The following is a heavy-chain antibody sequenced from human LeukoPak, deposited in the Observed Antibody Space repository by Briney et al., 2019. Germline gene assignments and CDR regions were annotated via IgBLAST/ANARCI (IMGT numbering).Heavy chain of an antibody. CDR2: ISAYNGNT. Sequence: ASVKVSCKASGYTFTSYGISWVRQAPGQGLEWMGWISAYNGNTNYAQKLQGRVTMTTDTSTSTAYMELRSLRSDDTAVYYCARGIVGATSYYYYYYMDVWGKGTTVTDSS. J-gene: IGHJ6*03. V-gene: IGHV1-18*01. CDR1: GYTFTSYG. CDR3: ARGIVGATSYYYYYYMDV. D-gene: IGHD1-26*01.